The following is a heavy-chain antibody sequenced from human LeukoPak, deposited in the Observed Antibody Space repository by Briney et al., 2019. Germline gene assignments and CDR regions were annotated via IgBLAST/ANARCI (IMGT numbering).Heavy chain of an antibody. CDR3: AKPIGTATRGGFDI. Sequence: PGGSLRLSCAVSGFTFSTYAMSWVRQAPGKGLEWVSAVSGNGDSTYYADSVKGRFTISRDNSKNTLYLQMNNLRAEDTAVYYCAKPIGTATRGGFDICGQGTMVTVSS. J-gene: IGHJ3*02. CDR2: VSGNGDST. D-gene: IGHD5-18*01. V-gene: IGHV3-23*01. CDR1: GFTFSTYA.